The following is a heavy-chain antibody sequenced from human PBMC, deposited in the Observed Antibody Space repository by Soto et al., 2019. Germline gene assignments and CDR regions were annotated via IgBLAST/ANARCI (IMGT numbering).Heavy chain of an antibody. CDR1: VFTSSTYT. Sequence: PGGSLRPSSPASVFTSSTYTMPWVRHAPGKGLEWVAVISYDGNNKFYADSVKGRFTISRDSTKQTLYLQMNSLRPDDTAMYYCARAGLRWAAYFVDYWGQGTLVTVSS. CDR3: ARAGLRWAAYFVDY. D-gene: IGHD4-17*01. J-gene: IGHJ4*02. CDR2: ISYDGNNK. V-gene: IGHV3-30-3*01.